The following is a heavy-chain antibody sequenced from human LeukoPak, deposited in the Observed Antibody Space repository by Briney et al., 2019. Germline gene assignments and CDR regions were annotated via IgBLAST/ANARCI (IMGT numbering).Heavy chain of an antibody. Sequence: SETLSLTCSVSGGSVSSGSYCWSWIRQPPGKGLEWIGYIYNSGTTNYNPSLKSRVTISVDSSKNQFSLKLTSVTAADTAVYYCARGARGYSYGWGQGTLVTVSS. CDR3: ARGARGYSYG. CDR1: GGSVSSGSYC. J-gene: IGHJ4*01. V-gene: IGHV4-61*01. CDR2: IYNSGTT. D-gene: IGHD5-18*01.